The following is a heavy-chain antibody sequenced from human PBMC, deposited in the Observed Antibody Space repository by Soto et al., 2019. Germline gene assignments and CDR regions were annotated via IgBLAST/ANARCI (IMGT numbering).Heavy chain of an antibody. CDR1: GGSISSSRCH. Sequence: SETLSLTCTVSGGSISSSRCHWGWIRQPPGKGLEWIASIKYSGTTFYNPSLKSRVTLSVDTSKNQFSLKLSSVTAADTAVYYCARHPIRDGYNYAILDYSGQGTLVTVSS. V-gene: IGHV4-39*01. D-gene: IGHD5-12*01. CDR3: ARHPIRDGYNYAILDY. CDR2: IKYSGTT. J-gene: IGHJ4*02.